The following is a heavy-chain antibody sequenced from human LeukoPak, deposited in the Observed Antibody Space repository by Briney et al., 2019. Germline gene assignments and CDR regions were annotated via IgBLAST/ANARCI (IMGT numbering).Heavy chain of an antibody. J-gene: IGHJ4*02. V-gene: IGHV3-49*04. CDR1: GFTFSNYA. Sequence: PGGSLRLSCAASGFTFSNYAMSWVRQAPGKGLEWVGFIRSKAYGGTTEYAASVKGRFTISRDDSKSIAYLQMNSLKTEDTAVYYCTRGPDDFWSGYLSYFDYWGQGTLVTVSS. D-gene: IGHD3-3*01. CDR2: IRSKAYGGTT. CDR3: TRGPDDFWSGYLSYFDY.